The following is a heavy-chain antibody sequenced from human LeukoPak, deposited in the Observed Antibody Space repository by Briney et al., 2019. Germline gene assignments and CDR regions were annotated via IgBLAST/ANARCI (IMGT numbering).Heavy chain of an antibody. D-gene: IGHD1-26*01. J-gene: IGHJ6*03. CDR2: INSDGSTT. CDR3: AKDSKIVGPTFRSYHYMDV. V-gene: IGHV3-74*01. CDR1: GFTFSSYW. Sequence: GGSLRLSCAASGFTFSSYWMHWVRQAPGKGLVWVSRINSDGSTTSYADSVKGRFTISRDNSKKTLYLQMNSLRAEDTAVYYCAKDSKIVGPTFRSYHYMDVWGKGTTVTVSS.